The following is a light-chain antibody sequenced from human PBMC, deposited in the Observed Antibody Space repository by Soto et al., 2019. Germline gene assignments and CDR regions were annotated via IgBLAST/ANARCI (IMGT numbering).Light chain of an antibody. CDR1: SGHSSYA. Sequence: QPVLTQSPSASASLGASVKLTCTLSSGHSSYAIAWHQQQPEKGPRYLMKLNSDGSHSKGDGIPDRFSGSSSGAERYLTISSLQSEGEADYYWQTWGTGIVVFGGGTSSPS. J-gene: IGLJ2*01. V-gene: IGLV4-69*01. CDR3: QTWGTGIVV. CDR2: LNSDGSH.